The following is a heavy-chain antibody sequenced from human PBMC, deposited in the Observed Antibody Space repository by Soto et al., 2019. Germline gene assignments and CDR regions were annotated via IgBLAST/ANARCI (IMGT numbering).Heavy chain of an antibody. J-gene: IGHJ6*02. D-gene: IGHD5-12*01. CDR3: VTAVRGYNANGDL. V-gene: IGHV3-7*03. Sequence: VQLVESGGDLVQHGGSLRLSCVGSGFTFSRYWMGWVRQTPGKGLEWVATIKADGTEKYYVDSVKGRFTFSRDNAKTSVYLEMNSLRAEDTAVYYCVTAVRGYNANGDLWGQGTTVTVSS. CDR1: GFTFSRYW. CDR2: IKADGTEK.